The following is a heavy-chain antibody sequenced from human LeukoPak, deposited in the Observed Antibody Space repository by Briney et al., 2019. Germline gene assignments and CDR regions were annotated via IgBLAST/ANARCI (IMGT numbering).Heavy chain of an antibody. CDR3: ARDYYENTGYYDY. J-gene: IGHJ4*02. D-gene: IGHD3-22*01. V-gene: IGHV1-18*01. CDR1: GYTFTNYG. CDR2: ISAYNGDT. Sequence: GASVKVSFKVSGYTFTNYGVSWVRQAPGQGLEWMGWISAYNGDTKYLQRLQGRVTMTTDTSTNTAYMELRSLRSDDTAVYYCARDYYENTGYYDYWGQGTLVTVSS.